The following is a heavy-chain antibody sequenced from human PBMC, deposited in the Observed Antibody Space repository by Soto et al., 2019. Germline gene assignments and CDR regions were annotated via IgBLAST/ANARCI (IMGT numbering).Heavy chain of an antibody. V-gene: IGHV3-21*01. J-gene: IGHJ4*02. CDR3: ARDEIPAAALDY. D-gene: IGHD2-2*01. Sequence: GGSLRLSCAASGFTFSSYSMNWVRQAPGKGLEWVSSISSSSSYIYYADSVKGRFTISRDNAKNSLYLQMNSLRAEDTAVYYCARDEIPAAALDYWGQGTLVTVSS. CDR2: ISSSSSYI. CDR1: GFTFSSYS.